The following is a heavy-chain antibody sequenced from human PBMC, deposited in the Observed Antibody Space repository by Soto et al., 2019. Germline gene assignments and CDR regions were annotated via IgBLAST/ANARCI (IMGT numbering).Heavy chain of an antibody. Sequence: GESLKISCKGSGYSFTSYWISWVRQMPGKGLEWMGRTDPSDSYTNYSPSFQGHVTISADKSISTAYLQWSSLKASDTAMYYCARIYGGDSHWYFALWGRGTQVTVSS. CDR1: GYSFTSYW. V-gene: IGHV5-10-1*01. CDR3: ARIYGGDSHWYFAL. D-gene: IGHD2-21*02. J-gene: IGHJ2*01. CDR2: TDPSDSYT.